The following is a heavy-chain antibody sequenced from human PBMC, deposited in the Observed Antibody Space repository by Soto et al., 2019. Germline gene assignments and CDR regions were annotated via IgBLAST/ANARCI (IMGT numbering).Heavy chain of an antibody. CDR2: IYWDDDK. V-gene: IGHV2-5*02. D-gene: IGHD6-19*01. CDR3: AHLASKQWLGDY. J-gene: IGHJ4*02. Sequence: QITLKESGPTLVKPTQPLTLTCTFSGFSLSTSGLGVGWIRQPPGKALEWLALIYWDDDKRYSPSLKSRLTITKDTSKNQVVLTMTNMDPVDTATYYCAHLASKQWLGDYWGQGTLVTVSS. CDR1: GFSLSTSGLG.